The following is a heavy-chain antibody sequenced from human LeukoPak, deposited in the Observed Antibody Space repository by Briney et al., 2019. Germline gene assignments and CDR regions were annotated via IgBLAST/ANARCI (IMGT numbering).Heavy chain of an antibody. D-gene: IGHD6-19*01. CDR2: MNPNSGNT. V-gene: IGHV1-8*01. Sequence: ASVKVSCKASGYTSTSYDINWVRQATGQGLEWMGWMNPNSGNTGYAQKFQGRVTMTRNTSISTAYMELSSLRSEDTAVYYCARGTSSASGQYYYYYYYMDVWGKGTTVTVSS. J-gene: IGHJ6*03. CDR3: ARGTSSASGQYYYYYYYMDV. CDR1: GYTSTSYD.